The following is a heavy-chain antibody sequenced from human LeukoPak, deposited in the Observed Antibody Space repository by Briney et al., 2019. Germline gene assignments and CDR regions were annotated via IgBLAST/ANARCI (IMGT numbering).Heavy chain of an antibody. J-gene: IGHJ4*02. V-gene: IGHV3-23*01. D-gene: IGHD3-22*01. CDR2: ISGSGGST. CDR3: AKAGYYDSSGYLAY. Sequence: GGSLRLSCAASGFTFSSYAMSWVRQAPGKGLEWVSAISGSGGSTYYADSVKGRFTISRDNSKNTLYLQMNSLRAEDTAVYYCAKAGYYDSSGYLAYWGQGTLVTASS. CDR1: GFTFSSYA.